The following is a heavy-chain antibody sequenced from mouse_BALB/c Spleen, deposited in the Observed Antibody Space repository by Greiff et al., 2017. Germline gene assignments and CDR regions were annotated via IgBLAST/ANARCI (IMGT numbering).Heavy chain of an antibody. CDR2: IDPENGDT. J-gene: IGHJ3*01. D-gene: IGHD2-4*01. Sequence: EVQLQQSGAELVRSGASVKLSCTASGFNIKDYYMHWVKQRPEQGLEWIGWIDPENGDTEYAPKFQGKATMTADTSSNTAYLQLSSLTSEDTAVYYCPVYDYLAYWGQGTLVTVSA. CDR3: PVYDYLAY. V-gene: IGHV14-4*02. CDR1: GFNIKDYY.